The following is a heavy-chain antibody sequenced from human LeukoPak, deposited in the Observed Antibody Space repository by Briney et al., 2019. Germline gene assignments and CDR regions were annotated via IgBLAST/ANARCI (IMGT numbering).Heavy chain of an antibody. CDR1: GFTFSHCG. J-gene: IGHJ4*02. V-gene: IGHV3-33*05. CDR2: LSNDGTKQ. D-gene: IGHD2-2*01. Sequence: GGSLRLSCATSGFTFSHCGFHWVRQAPGKGLEWVSFLSNDGTKQYYADSVKGRFTITRDNSKNTVFLQMSSLRAEDTAVYYCARDMGTYCSGTTCYAGHFDCWGRGTLVTVSS. CDR3: ARDMGTYCSGTTCYAGHFDC.